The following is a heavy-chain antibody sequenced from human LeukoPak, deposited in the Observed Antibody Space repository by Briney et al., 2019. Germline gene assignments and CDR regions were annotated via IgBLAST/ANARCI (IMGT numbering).Heavy chain of an antibody. CDR1: GGSISSYY. J-gene: IGHJ5*02. Sequence: KPSETLSLTCTVSGGSISSYYWGWVRQPAGKGLEWIGRIYTSGSTNYNPSLKSRVTMSVDTSKNQFSLKLSSVTAADTAVYYCARRYDFWSGYSNWFDPWGQVTLVTVSS. CDR2: IYTSGST. V-gene: IGHV4-4*07. CDR3: ARRYDFWSGYSNWFDP. D-gene: IGHD3-3*01.